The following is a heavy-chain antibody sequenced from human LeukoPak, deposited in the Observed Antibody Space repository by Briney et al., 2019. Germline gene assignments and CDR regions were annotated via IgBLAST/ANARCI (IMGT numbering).Heavy chain of an antibody. Sequence: GGSLRLSCAAPGFTFISYAMGWFRQAPGKGLEWVSAISGSGGSTYYADSVKGRFTISRNNSKNTLYLQMNSMRAEDRAVYYCAKEGGYYDSSGYYRVWGQGALVTVSS. D-gene: IGHD3-22*01. V-gene: IGHV3-23*01. J-gene: IGHJ4*02. CDR2: ISGSGGST. CDR1: GFTFISYA. CDR3: AKEGGYYDSSGYYRV.